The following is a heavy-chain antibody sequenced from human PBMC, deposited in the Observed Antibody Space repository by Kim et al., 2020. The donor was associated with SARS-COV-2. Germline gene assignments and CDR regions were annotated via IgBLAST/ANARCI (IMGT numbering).Heavy chain of an antibody. Sequence: GGSTYYADSVKGRLTISRDNSKNKLYLQMNRLRAEEKAVYYCARDQISEYWGQGTLVTVSS. D-gene: IGHD3-3*01. V-gene: IGHV3-66*01. CDR2: GGST. CDR3: ARDQISEY. J-gene: IGHJ4*02.